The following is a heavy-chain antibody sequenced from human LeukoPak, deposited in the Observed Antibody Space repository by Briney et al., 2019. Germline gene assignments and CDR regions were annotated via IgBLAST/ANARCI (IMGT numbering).Heavy chain of an antibody. CDR3: AREDPGPFDAFDT. V-gene: IGHV3-23*01. CDR1: GFTFAGYA. Sequence: GGSLRLSCAASGFTFAGYAMSWVRQAPGKGLEWVSGISDSGGTTYYADSVKGRFTISRDNSKNTLYLQMNSLRAEDTATYYCAREDPGPFDAFDTWGQGQRSPSLQ. CDR2: ISDSGGTT. J-gene: IGHJ3*02.